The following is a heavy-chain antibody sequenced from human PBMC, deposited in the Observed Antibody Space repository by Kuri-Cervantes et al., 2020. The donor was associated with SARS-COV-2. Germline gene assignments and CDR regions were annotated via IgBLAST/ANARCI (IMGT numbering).Heavy chain of an antibody. CDR2: FDPEDGET. V-gene: IGHV1-24*01. CDR3: ATDFGYSSSSHADY. J-gene: IGHJ4*02. CDR1: GYTLTDLS. D-gene: IGHD6-6*01. Sequence: ASVKVSCKVSGYTLTDLSMHWVRQAPGKGLEWMGGFDPEDGETIYAQKFQGRVTMTEDTSTDTAYMELSSLRSEDTAVYYCATDFGYSSSSHADYWGQGTLVTVSS.